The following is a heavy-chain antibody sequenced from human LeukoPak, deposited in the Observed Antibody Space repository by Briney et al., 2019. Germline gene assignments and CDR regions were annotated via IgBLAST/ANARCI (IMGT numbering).Heavy chain of an antibody. CDR1: GGSISSGGYS. CDR2: IYYSGST. J-gene: IGHJ4*02. D-gene: IGHD2-21*02. CDR3: ARDFHGDGI. Sequence: SETLSLTCTVSGGSISSGGYSWSWIRQHPGKGLEWIGYIYYSGSTYYNPSLKSRVTISVDTSKNQFSLKLSSVTAADTAVYYCARDFHGDGIWGQGTLVTVSS. V-gene: IGHV4-31*03.